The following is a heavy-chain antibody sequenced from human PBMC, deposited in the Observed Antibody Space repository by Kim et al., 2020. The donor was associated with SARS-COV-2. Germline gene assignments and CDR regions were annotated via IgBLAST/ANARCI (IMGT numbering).Heavy chain of an antibody. J-gene: IGHJ5*02. CDR2: IYPGDSDA. D-gene: IGHD3-22*01. Sequence: GESLKISCKGSGYSFTSYWIGWVRQMPGKGLEWMGIIYPGDSDARYNPSFQGQVTISADKSISTAYLQWSTLKASDTAMYYCARIGIRRDEIVVENWFDPWGQGTLVTVSS. CDR1: GYSFTSYW. V-gene: IGHV5-51*01. CDR3: ARIGIRRDEIVVENWFDP.